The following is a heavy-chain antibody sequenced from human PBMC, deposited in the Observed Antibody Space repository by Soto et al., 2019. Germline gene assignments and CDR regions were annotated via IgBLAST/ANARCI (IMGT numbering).Heavy chain of an antibody. J-gene: IGHJ5*02. CDR3: ARGWFGYCSSTSCYGWFDP. CDR2: MYYDGST. CDR1: GGSISSSSYY. D-gene: IGHD2-2*03. V-gene: IGHV4-39*07. Sequence: PSETLSLTCTVSGGSISSSSYYWGWIRQAPGKGLECVGTMYYDGSTHYNPSLKSRVTISVDTSKNQFSLKLSSVTAADTAVYYCARGWFGYCSSTSCYGWFDPRGKGTLVTVS.